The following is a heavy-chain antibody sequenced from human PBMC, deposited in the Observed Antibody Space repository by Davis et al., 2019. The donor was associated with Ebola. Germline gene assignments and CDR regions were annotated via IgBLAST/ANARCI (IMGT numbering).Heavy chain of an antibody. CDR1: GGSISSSNW. D-gene: IGHD4-17*01. CDR3: AKDRATYGDYGYYYGMDV. Sequence: SETLSLTCAVSGGSISSSNWWSWVRQPPGKGLEWIGEINHSGSTNYNPSLKSRVTISVDTSKNQFSLKLSSVTAADTAVYYCAKDRATYGDYGYYYGMDVWGQGTTVTVSS. CDR2: INHSGST. J-gene: IGHJ6*02. V-gene: IGHV4-4*02.